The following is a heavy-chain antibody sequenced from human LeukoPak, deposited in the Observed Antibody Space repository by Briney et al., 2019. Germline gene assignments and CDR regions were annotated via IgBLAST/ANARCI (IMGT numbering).Heavy chain of an antibody. V-gene: IGHV4-61*01. CDR1: GGSISSGSYY. CDR3: ARGVTGWGSGSYYLDY. J-gene: IGHJ4*02. Sequence: PSQTLSLTCTVSGGSISSGSYYWSWIRQPPGKGLEWIGYIYYSGSTNYNPSLKSRVTISVGTSKNQFSLKLSSVTAADTAVYYCARGVTGWGSGSYYLDYWGQGTLVTVSS. CDR2: IYYSGST. D-gene: IGHD3-10*01.